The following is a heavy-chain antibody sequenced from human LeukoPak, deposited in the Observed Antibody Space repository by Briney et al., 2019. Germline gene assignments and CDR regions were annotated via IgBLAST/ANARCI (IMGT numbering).Heavy chain of an antibody. D-gene: IGHD3-10*01. CDR1: GYTFTSYG. J-gene: IGHJ4*02. CDR2: FDPEDGET. Sequence: GASVKVSCKASGYTFTSYGISWVRQAPGKGLEWMGGFDPEDGETIYAQKFQGRVTMTEDTSTDTAYMELSSLRSEDTAVYYCATVIRGVTSYFDYWGQGTLVTVSS. V-gene: IGHV1-24*01. CDR3: ATVIRGVTSYFDY.